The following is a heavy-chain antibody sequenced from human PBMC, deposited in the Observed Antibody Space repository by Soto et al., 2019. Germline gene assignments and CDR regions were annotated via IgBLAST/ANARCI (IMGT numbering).Heavy chain of an antibody. V-gene: IGHV3-30*18. CDR2: ISYDGSNK. CDR3: AKDRLHTALVTGFDY. J-gene: IGHJ4*02. CDR1: GFTVGKGG. Sequence: GLPLAGAGFTVGKGGSAVVGRGPGKGVEWVALISYDGSNKYYADSVKGRFTISRDNSKNTLYLQMNNLRAEDTAVYYCAKDRLHTALVTGFDYWGQGTLVTVSS. D-gene: IGHD5-18*01.